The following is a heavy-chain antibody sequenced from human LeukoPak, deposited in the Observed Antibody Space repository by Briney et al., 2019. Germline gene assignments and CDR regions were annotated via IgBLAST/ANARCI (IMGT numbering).Heavy chain of an antibody. CDR3: ARSWVSGYGTVLDY. Sequence: GESLKSSCKGSGYSFTNYWIGWVRQMPGKGLEWMGIIYPGDSDTRYSPSFQGHVTISADKSISTAYLQWSSLRASDTAIYYCARSWVSGYGTVLDYWGQGTLLTVSS. CDR2: IYPGDSDT. D-gene: IGHD5-18*01. CDR1: GYSFTNYW. V-gene: IGHV5-51*01. J-gene: IGHJ4*02.